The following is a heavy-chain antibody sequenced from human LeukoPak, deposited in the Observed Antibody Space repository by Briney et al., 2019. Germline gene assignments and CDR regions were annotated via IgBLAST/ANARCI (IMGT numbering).Heavy chain of an antibody. CDR3: VKDVHYLGSYRESLDP. CDR2: INQDESEK. CDR1: GFTFSSYW. V-gene: IGHV3-7*01. Sequence: GGSLRLSCAASGFTFSSYWMTWVRQAPGKGLEWVANINQDESEKYYVDSVKGRFTISRDNAKNSLYLQMNSLRLEDTAIYYCVKDVHYLGSYRESLDPWGQGTLVTVSS. D-gene: IGHD3-10*01. J-gene: IGHJ5*02.